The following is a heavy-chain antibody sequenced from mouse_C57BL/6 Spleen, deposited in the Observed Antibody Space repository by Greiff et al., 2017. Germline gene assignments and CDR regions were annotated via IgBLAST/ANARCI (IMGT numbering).Heavy chain of an antibody. D-gene: IGHD1-1*01. J-gene: IGHJ1*03. Sequence: QVQLQQPGAELVMPGASVKLSCKASGYTFTSYWMHWVKQRPGQGLEWIGEIDPSDSYTNYNQKFKGKSTLTVDKSSSTAYMQLSSLTSEDSAVYYGARQYDGSENWYFDVWGTGTTVTVSS. CDR3: ARQYDGSENWYFDV. V-gene: IGHV1-69*01. CDR1: GYTFTSYW. CDR2: IDPSDSYT.